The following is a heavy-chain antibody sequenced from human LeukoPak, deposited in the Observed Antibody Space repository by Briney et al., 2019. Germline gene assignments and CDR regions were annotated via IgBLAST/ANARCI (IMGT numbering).Heavy chain of an antibody. Sequence: GSLRLSCAASGFTFDDYGMSWVRQAPGKGLEWVSGINWNGGSTGYADSVKGRFTISRDNAKNSLYLQMNSLRAEDMALYYCARDLSGYYYYYYYYGMDVWGQGTTVTVSS. CDR3: ARDLSGYYYYYYYYGMDV. V-gene: IGHV3-20*04. CDR2: INWNGGST. CDR1: GFTFDDYG. D-gene: IGHD3-22*01. J-gene: IGHJ6*02.